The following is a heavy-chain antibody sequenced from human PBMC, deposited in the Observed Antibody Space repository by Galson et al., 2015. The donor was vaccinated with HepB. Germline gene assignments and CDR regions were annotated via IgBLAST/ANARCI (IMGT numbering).Heavy chain of an antibody. J-gene: IGHJ4*02. D-gene: IGHD6-19*01. V-gene: IGHV3-15*01. CDR1: GFTFRNAW. Sequence: LRLSCAASGFTFRNAWMTWVRQAPGKGLEWVGRIKSRTDGGTTDYAAPVKGRFSISRDDSKTTLYLQMNSLKTEDTAMYYCTTTVAGSLDFWGQGTLVTVSS. CDR3: TTTVAGSLDF. CDR2: IKSRTDGGTT.